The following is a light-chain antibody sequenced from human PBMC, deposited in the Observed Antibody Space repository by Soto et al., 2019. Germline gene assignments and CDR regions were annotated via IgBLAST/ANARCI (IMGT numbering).Light chain of an antibody. CDR2: AAS. CDR3: QQSYSSPPT. Sequence: IQMTQSPSSLSASVGDRVTITCRASQGIRNDLDWFQQKPGKAPKLLIFAASSLQSGVPSRFSGSRSGPDFTLTISSLQPEDFATYYCQQSYSSPPTFGQGTKVDIK. CDR1: QGIRND. J-gene: IGKJ1*01. V-gene: IGKV1-39*01.